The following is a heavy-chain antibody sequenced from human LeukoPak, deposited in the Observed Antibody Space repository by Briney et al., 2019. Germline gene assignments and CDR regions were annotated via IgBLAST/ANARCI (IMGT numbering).Heavy chain of an antibody. Sequence: SETLSLTCTVSGGSISSHYWSWIRQPPGKGLEWIGYIYYSGSTNYNPSLKSRVTISVDTSKNQFSLKLSSVTAADTAVYYCARESNYYDSSGYYQVFDYWGQGTLVTVSS. CDR1: GGSISSHY. D-gene: IGHD3-22*01. J-gene: IGHJ4*02. V-gene: IGHV4-59*11. CDR2: IYYSGST. CDR3: ARESNYYDSSGYYQVFDY.